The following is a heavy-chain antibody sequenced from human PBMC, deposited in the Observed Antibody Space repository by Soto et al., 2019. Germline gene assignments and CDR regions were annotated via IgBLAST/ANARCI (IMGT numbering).Heavy chain of an antibody. Sequence: QPGGSLRLSCAASGFTFSSYGMHWVRQAPGKGLEWVAVISYDGSNKYYADSVKGRFTISRDNSKNTLYLQMNSLRAEDTAVYYCAKEGGSSWRNPAFDYWGQGTLVTVSS. CDR3: AKEGGSSWRNPAFDY. CDR2: ISYDGSNK. V-gene: IGHV3-30*18. J-gene: IGHJ4*02. CDR1: GFTFSSYG. D-gene: IGHD6-13*01.